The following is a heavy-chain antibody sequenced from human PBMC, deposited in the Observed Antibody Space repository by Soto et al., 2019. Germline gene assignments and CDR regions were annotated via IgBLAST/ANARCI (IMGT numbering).Heavy chain of an antibody. CDR3: ARTDAYNSSFFDS. J-gene: IGHJ4*02. Sequence: QVQLQEMGPGLVKPSQTLTITCTVSSDSVNSAYWSWIRQLPGKGLELMGNLYHTGSTFYNPSLKIRLAISIDPSKPLFSLKLRSVTASDTAVYYCARTDAYNSSFFDSWGQGTVVTVSS. D-gene: IGHD6-6*01. CDR2: LYHTGST. V-gene: IGHV4-31*03. CDR1: SDSVNSAY.